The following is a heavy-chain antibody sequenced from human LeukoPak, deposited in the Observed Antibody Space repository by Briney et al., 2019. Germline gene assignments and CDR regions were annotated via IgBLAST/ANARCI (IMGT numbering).Heavy chain of an antibody. CDR2: IKQDGSEK. Sequence: PGGSLRLSCAASGFTFSSYWMSWVRQAPGKGLEWVANIKQDGSEKYYVDSVKGRFTISRDNAKNSLYLQMNSLRAEDTAVYYCASGRSRSGWYEAVYCFDYWGQGTLVTVSS. D-gene: IGHD6-19*01. J-gene: IGHJ4*02. CDR1: GFTFSSYW. CDR3: ASGRSRSGWYEAVYCFDY. V-gene: IGHV3-7*01.